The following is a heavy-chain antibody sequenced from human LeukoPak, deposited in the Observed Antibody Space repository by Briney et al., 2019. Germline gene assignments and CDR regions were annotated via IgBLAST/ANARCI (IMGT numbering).Heavy chain of an antibody. D-gene: IGHD2-2*01. CDR3: AKDLGYQLLWSFDP. CDR1: GFTFSSYA. Sequence: PGGSLRLSCAASGFTFSSYAMSWVRQAPGKGLEWVSAISGSGGSTYYADSVKGRFTISRDNSKNTLYLQMNSLRAEDTAVYYCAKDLGYQLLWSFDPWGQGTLVTVSP. V-gene: IGHV3-23*01. J-gene: IGHJ5*02. CDR2: ISGSGGST.